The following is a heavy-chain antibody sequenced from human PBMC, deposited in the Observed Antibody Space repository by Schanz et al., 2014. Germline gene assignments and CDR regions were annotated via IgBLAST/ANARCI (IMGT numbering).Heavy chain of an antibody. D-gene: IGHD4-4*01. J-gene: IGHJ4*02. CDR2: IWFDGSNK. CDR3: ASADYTNYFDY. Sequence: QVQLVESGGGVVQPGGSLRLSCAASGFTFSNHWMHWVRQAPGKGLEWVAIIWFDGSNKYYADSVKGRFTISRDNSKNTLFLQMNSLRGEDTAVYYCASADYTNYFDYWGQGTLVTVSS. CDR1: GFTFSNHW. V-gene: IGHV3-33*08.